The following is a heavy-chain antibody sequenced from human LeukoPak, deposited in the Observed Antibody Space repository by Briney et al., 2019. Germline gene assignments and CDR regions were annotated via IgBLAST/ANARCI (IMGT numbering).Heavy chain of an antibody. CDR2: ISGSGGST. J-gene: IGHJ4*02. Sequence: GGSLRLSCAASGFTFSSYAMSWVRQAPGKGLEWVSAISGSGGSTYYADSVKGRFTVSRDNSKNTLYLQMNSLRAEDTAVYYCAIGLRGSSGSSCYYFFDFWGQGALITVSS. CDR3: AIGLRGSSGSSCYYFFDF. V-gene: IGHV3-23*01. D-gene: IGHD2-15*01. CDR1: GFTFSSYA.